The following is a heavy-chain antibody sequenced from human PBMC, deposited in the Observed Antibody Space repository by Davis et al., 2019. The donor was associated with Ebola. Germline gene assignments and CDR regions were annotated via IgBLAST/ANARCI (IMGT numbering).Heavy chain of an antibody. Sequence: MPSETLSLTCTVSGGSISSYYWSWIRQPPGKGLEWIGYIYYSGSTNYNPSLKSRVTISVDTSKNQFSLKLSSVTAADTAVYYCAREYGIVGASTFDYWGQGTLVTVSS. CDR2: IYYSGST. CDR1: GGSISSYY. J-gene: IGHJ4*02. V-gene: IGHV4-59*01. D-gene: IGHD1-26*01. CDR3: AREYGIVGASTFDY.